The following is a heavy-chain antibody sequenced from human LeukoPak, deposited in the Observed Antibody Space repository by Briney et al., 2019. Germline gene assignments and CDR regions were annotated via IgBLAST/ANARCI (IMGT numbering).Heavy chain of an antibody. CDR3: ANMIVDTAMVPRYYYYYGMDV. J-gene: IGHJ6*02. V-gene: IGHV1-69*04. CDR1: GGTFSSYA. D-gene: IGHD5-18*01. CDR2: IIPILGIA. Sequence: ASVKVSCKAPGGTFSSYAISWVRQAPGQGLEWMGRIIPILGIANYAQKFQGRVTITADKSTSTAYMELSSLRSEDTAVYYCANMIVDTAMVPRYYYYYGMDVWGQGTTVTVSS.